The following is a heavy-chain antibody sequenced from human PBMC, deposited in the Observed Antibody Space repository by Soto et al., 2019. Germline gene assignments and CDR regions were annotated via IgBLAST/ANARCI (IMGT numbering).Heavy chain of an antibody. CDR1: GGSVSSGSNY. D-gene: IGHD6-6*01. CDR2: IYYSGST. Sequence: KPSETLSLTCTVSGGSVSSGSNYSSWIRQPPGKGLERIGYIYYSGSTNYNPSLKSRVPISVDTSKNQFYLKLSSVTASDTAVYYCARERGSSSMWGFWYGPRGQGTLVTVSS. J-gene: IGHJ5*02. CDR3: ARERGSSSMWGFWYGP. V-gene: IGHV4-61*01.